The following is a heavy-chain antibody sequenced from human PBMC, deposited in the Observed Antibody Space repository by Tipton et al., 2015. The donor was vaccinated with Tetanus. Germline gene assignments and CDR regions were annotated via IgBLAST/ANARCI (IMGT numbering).Heavy chain of an antibody. CDR2: INPNSGGT. D-gene: IGHD6-13*01. Sequence: QSGAEVKKPGASVKVSCKASGYTFTGYYMHWVRQAPGQGLEWMGWINPNSGGTNYAQKFQGRVTMTTDTSTSTAYMELRSLRSDDTAVYYCARDDVAAAGPGGDYWGQGTLVTVSS. CDR1: GYTFTGYY. V-gene: IGHV1-2*02. J-gene: IGHJ4*02. CDR3: ARDDVAAAGPGGDY.